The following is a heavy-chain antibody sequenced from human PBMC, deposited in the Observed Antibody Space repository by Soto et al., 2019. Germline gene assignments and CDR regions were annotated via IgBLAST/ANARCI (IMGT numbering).Heavy chain of an antibody. J-gene: IGHJ3*02. CDR3: AREGVPGWAFDI. CDR2: IIPILGIA. CDR1: GYTFTSYG. V-gene: IGHV1-69*04. Sequence: SVKVSCKASGYTFTSYGISWVRQAPGQGLEWMGRIIPILGIANYAQKFQGRVTITADKSTSTAYMELSSLRSEDTAVYYCAREGVPGWAFDIWGQGTMVTVSS. D-gene: IGHD3-10*01.